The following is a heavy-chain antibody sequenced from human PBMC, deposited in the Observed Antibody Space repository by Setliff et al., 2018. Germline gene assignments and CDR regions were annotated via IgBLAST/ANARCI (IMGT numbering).Heavy chain of an antibody. D-gene: IGHD3-3*01. J-gene: IGHJ6*03. Sequence: TLSLTCTVSGDPMSSRRYYWAWIRQPAGKGLEWIGQIYTSWSTNYNPSLKSRVTISLYTSNNQFSLSLSSVTAADTAVYYCARMSGFQYMDVWGKGTTVTVSS. V-gene: IGHV4-61*09. CDR1: GDPMSSRRYY. CDR3: ARMSGFQYMDV. CDR2: IYTSWST.